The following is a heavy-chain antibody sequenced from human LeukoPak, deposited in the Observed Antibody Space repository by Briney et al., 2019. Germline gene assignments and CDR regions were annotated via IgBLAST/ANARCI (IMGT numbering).Heavy chain of an antibody. Sequence: GGSLRLSCAASGFTFSSYSMNWVRQAPGKGLEWVSSISSSSSYIYYADSVKGRFTISRDNAKNSLYLQMNSLRAEDTAVYYCARAQERRQSQYGSGSYYNYYGMDVWGQGTTVTVSS. V-gene: IGHV3-21*01. CDR1: GFTFSSYS. CDR2: ISSSSSYI. CDR3: ARAQERRQSQYGSGSYYNYYGMDV. D-gene: IGHD3-10*01. J-gene: IGHJ6*02.